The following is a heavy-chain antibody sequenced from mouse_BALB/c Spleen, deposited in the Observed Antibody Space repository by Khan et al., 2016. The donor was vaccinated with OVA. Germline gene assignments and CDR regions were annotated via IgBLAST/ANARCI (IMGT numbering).Heavy chain of an antibody. CDR3: ARTYYGSSSLDY. CDR1: GFTFTDYY. Sequence: EVELVESGGGLVQPGGSLRLSCATSGFTFTDYYMSWVRQPPGKALEWLGFISNKANGFTTAYSASVKVRFTISRDNSQLILYLPMNTLKTEDSATYHSARTYYGSSSLDYWGQGTTLTVSS. V-gene: IGHV7-3*02. CDR2: ISNKANGFTT. J-gene: IGHJ2*01. D-gene: IGHD1-1*01.